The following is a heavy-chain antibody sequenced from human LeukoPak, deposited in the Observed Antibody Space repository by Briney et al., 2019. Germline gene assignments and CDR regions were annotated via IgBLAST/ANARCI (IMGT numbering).Heavy chain of an antibody. J-gene: IGHJ5*02. V-gene: IGHV1-18*01. CDR3: ARDVVLMVYTKTTSITNNWFDP. D-gene: IGHD2-8*01. Sequence: ASVKVSCKASGYTFTSYGISWVRQAPGQGLEWMGWISAYNGNTNYAQKLQGRVTMTTDTSTSTAYMELRSLRSDDTAVYYCARDVVLMVYTKTTSITNNWFDPWGQGTLVTVSS. CDR2: ISAYNGNT. CDR1: GYTFTSYG.